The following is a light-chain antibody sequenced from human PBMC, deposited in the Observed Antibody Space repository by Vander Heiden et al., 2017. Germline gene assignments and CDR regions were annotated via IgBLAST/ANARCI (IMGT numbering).Light chain of an antibody. CDR3: SSYMSSSTL. V-gene: IGLV2-14*01. CDR2: DAS. CDR1: SSDVDGYNY. Sequence: QSALTQPAAVSGSPGPSSTIPFPRTSSDVDGYNYVSWYQQHPGKDPKLMIYDASKRSSGVSNRFPGSKSGNTASQTISALQAEDEVDYYCSSYMSSSTLFGGGTKLTVL. J-gene: IGLJ3*02.